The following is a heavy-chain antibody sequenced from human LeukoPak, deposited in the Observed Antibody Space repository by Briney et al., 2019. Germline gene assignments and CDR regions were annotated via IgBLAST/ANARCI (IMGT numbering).Heavy chain of an antibody. Sequence: ASVKVSCKASGYTLTELSMHWVRQAPGKGLGWMGGFDPEDGETIYAQKFQGRVTMTEDTSTDTAYMELSSLRSEDTAVYYCAVEYSYGLDGSEFGPWGQGTLVTVSS. D-gene: IGHD5-18*01. CDR3: AVEYSYGLDGSEFGP. CDR1: GYTLTELS. J-gene: IGHJ5*02. V-gene: IGHV1-24*01. CDR2: FDPEDGET.